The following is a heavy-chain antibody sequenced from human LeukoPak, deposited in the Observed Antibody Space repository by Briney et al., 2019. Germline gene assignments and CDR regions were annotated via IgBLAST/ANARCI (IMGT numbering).Heavy chain of an antibody. CDR1: GGSISSYY. J-gene: IGHJ5*02. CDR2: IYTSGST. Sequence: SETLSLTCTVSGGSISSYYWSWIRQPAGKGLEWIGRIYTSGSTNYNPSLKSRVTMSVDTSKNQFSLKLSSVTAAGTAVYYCAREILVQGINWFDPWGQGTLVTVSS. V-gene: IGHV4-4*07. CDR3: AREILVQGINWFDP. D-gene: IGHD3-10*01.